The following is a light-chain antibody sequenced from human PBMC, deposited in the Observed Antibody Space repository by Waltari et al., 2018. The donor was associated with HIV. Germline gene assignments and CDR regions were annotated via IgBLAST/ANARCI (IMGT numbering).Light chain of an antibody. CDR2: EVS. CDR3: SSYTSSSTLVV. J-gene: IGLJ2*01. CDR1: SSDVGGSTY. Sequence: QSALTQPASVSGSPGQSITISCTGTSSDVGGSTYVSWYQQHPGKAPQLMIYEVSNRPSGVSNRFSGSKSGNTASLTISGLQAEDEADYYCSSYTSSSTLVVFGGGTKLTVL. V-gene: IGLV2-14*01.